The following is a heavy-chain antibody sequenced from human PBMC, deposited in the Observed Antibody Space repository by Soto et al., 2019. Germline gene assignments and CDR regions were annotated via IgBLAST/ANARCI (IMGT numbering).Heavy chain of an antibody. CDR1: GGSLSRGAYY. CDR3: ARDLVYYYDSSGYSPYYGMDV. D-gene: IGHD3-22*01. Sequence: SEPLSLTCPVSGGSLSRGAYYWICIVPRTAQGXAGIGYIYYSGSTYYNPSLKSRVTISVDTSKNQISLKLSSVTAADTAVYYCARDLVYYYDSSGYSPYYGMDVWGQGTTVTVSS. CDR2: IYYSGST. V-gene: IGHV4-30-4*01. J-gene: IGHJ6*02.